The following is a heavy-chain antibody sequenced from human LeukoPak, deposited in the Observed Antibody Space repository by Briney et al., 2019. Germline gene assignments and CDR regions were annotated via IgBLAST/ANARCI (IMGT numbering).Heavy chain of an antibody. D-gene: IGHD3-22*01. CDR3: ARRGYDSSGYRDAFDI. V-gene: IGHV5-51*01. CDR1: GYSFTTYW. Sequence: GESLKISCKGSGYSFTTYWIGWVRQMPGKGLEWMGIIYPGDSDTTYSPSFQGQVTISADKSISTAYLQWSSLKASDTAIYYCARRGYDSSGYRDAFDIWGQGTMVTVSS. J-gene: IGHJ3*02. CDR2: IYPGDSDT.